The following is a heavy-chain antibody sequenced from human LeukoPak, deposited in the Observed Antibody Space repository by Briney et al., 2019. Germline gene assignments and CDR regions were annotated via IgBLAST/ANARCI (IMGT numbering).Heavy chain of an antibody. V-gene: IGHV4-39*01. CDR1: GGSISSSSYY. CDR3: ARPVCSSTSCYKEGNWFDP. J-gene: IGHJ5*02. D-gene: IGHD2-2*02. CDR2: IYYSGRT. Sequence: PSETLSLTCTVSGGSISSSSYYWAWIRQPPGKGLEWIVSIYYSGRTYYNPSLKSRVTISVDTSKNQFSLKLSSVTAADTAVYYCARPVCSSTSCYKEGNWFDPWGQGTLVTVSS.